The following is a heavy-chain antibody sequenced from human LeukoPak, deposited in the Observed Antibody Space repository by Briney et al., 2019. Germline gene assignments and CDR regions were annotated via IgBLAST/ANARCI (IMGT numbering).Heavy chain of an antibody. D-gene: IGHD6-19*01. J-gene: IGHJ4*02. CDR3: TTEGVAGPTKFEY. V-gene: IGHV4-59*12. CDR2: IYYSGRT. Sequence: SETLSLTCTVSGGSISSYYWSWIRRPPGKGLEWIGYIYYSGRTNYNPSLKSRVTMSVDTSKNHFSLKLSSVTAADTAVYFCTTEGVAGPTKFEYWGQGTLVTVSS. CDR1: GGSISSYY.